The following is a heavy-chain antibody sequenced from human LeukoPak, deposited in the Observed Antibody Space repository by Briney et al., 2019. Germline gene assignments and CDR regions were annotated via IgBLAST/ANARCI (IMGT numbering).Heavy chain of an antibody. V-gene: IGHV4-39*07. CDR1: GGSISSSSYY. CDR2: INHSGST. Sequence: SETLSLTCTVSGGSISSSSYYWSCIRQSPGKGLEWIGEINHSGSTNYNPSLKSRVTMSVDTSKNQFSLKLSSVTAADTAVYYCHLVRGGGYFDYWGLGTLVTVSS. J-gene: IGHJ4*02. D-gene: IGHD3-10*01. CDR3: HLVRGGGYFDY.